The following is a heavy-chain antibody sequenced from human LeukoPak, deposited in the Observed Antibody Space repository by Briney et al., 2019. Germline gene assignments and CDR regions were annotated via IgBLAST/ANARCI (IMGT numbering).Heavy chain of an antibody. Sequence: PSETLSLTCTVSGGSISSSSYYWGWIRQPPGKGLEWIGSIYYGGSTYYNPSLKSRVTISADTSKNQFSLKLSSVTAADTAAYYCASLKTVPAATTYYYYGMDVWGQGTTVTVSS. J-gene: IGHJ6*02. CDR3: ASLKTVPAATTYYYYGMDV. CDR1: GGSISSSSYY. D-gene: IGHD2-2*01. V-gene: IGHV4-39*01. CDR2: IYYGGST.